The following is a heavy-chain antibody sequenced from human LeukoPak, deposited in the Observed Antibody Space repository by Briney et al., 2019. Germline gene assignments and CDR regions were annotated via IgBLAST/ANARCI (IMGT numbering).Heavy chain of an antibody. J-gene: IGHJ4*02. CDR1: GFTFSSYE. CDR2: ISSSGSTI. CDR3: AKDRSYHFHY. V-gene: IGHV3-48*03. D-gene: IGHD1-26*01. Sequence: GGSLRLSCAASGFTFSSYEMNWVRQAPGKGLEWVSYISSSGSTIYYADSVKGRFTISRDNSKNTLYLQMNSLRTEDTAVYYCAKDRSYHFHYWGQGTLVTVSS.